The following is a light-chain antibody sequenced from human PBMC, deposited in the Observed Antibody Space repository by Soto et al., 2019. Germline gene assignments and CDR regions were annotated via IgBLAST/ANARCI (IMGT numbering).Light chain of an antibody. V-gene: IGKV1-33*01. J-gene: IGKJ4*01. Sequence: DIQMTQSPPSLSASVGDSVTITCQASHDISTLLTWYHQQPGKAPKLLIHDASSLQPGVPPRFSGGGSATDFTFTISNLQPEDVGTYYCQQYEDLPLTFGGGTKVEIK. CDR1: HDISTL. CDR2: DAS. CDR3: QQYEDLPLT.